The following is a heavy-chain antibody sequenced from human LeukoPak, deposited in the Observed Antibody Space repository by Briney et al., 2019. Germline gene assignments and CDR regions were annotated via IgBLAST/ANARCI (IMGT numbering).Heavy chain of an antibody. CDR1: GFTFSSYA. Sequence: GGSLRLSCAASGFTFSSYAMSWVRQAPGKGLEWVSAISGSGGCTYYADSVKGRFTISRDDSKNTLYLQMNSLRAEDTAVYYCAAPGTTSYAFDIWGQGTMVTVSS. J-gene: IGHJ3*02. V-gene: IGHV3-23*01. CDR2: ISGSGGCT. D-gene: IGHD1-7*01. CDR3: AAPGTTSYAFDI.